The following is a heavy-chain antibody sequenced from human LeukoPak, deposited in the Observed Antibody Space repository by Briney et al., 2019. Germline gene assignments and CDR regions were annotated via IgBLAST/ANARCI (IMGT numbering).Heavy chain of an antibody. J-gene: IGHJ3*02. D-gene: IGHD3-22*01. CDR3: ARELYYYDSSGDYYLAAFDI. Sequence: GGSLRLSCAASGFIFSSYNMNWVRQAPGKGLEWVSSISSSSSYIYYADSVKGRFTISGDNAKNSLYLQMNSLRAEDTAVYYCARELYYYDSSGDYYLAAFDIWGQGTMVTVSS. CDR2: ISSSSSYI. V-gene: IGHV3-21*01. CDR1: GFIFSSYN.